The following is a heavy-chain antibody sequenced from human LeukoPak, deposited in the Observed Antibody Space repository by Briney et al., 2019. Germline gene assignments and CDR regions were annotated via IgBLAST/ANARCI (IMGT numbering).Heavy chain of an antibody. D-gene: IGHD2-2*01. J-gene: IGHJ4*02. CDR1: GFTFSSYG. CDR3: AKCGGDIVVVPAAMDFDY. V-gene: IGHV3-33*06. CDR2: IWYDGSNK. Sequence: PGGSLRLSCAASGFTFSSYGMHWVRQAPGKGLEWVAVIWYDGSNKYYADSVKGRFTISRDNSKNTLYLQMNSLRAEDTAVYYCAKCGGDIVVVPAAMDFDYWGQGTLVTVSS.